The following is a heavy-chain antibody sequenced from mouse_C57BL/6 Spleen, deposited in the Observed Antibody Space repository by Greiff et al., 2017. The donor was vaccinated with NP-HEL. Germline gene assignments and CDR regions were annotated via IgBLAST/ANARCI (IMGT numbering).Heavy chain of an antibody. CDR2: ISSGSSTI. D-gene: IGHD1-1*01. J-gene: IGHJ2*01. CDR1: GFTFSDYG. CDR3: ARRGITTVVAHFDY. V-gene: IGHV5-17*01. Sequence: EVQGVESGGGLVKPGGSLKLSCAASGFTFSDYGMHWVRQAPEKGLEWVAYISSGSSTIYYADTVKGRFTISRDNAKNTLFLQMTSLRSEDTAMYYCARRGITTVVAHFDYWGQGTTLTVSS.